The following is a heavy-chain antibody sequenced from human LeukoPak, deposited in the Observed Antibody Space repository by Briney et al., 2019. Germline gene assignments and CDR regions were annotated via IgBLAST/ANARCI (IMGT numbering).Heavy chain of an antibody. CDR3: ARDWTGTTEFDY. J-gene: IGHJ4*02. D-gene: IGHD1-7*01. V-gene: IGHV1-18*04. CDR2: ISAYNGNT. CDR1: GYTFTSYY. Sequence: ASVKVSCKASGYTFTSYYMHWVRQAPGQGLEWMGWISAYNGNTNYAQKLQGRVAMTTDTSTSTAYMELRSLRSDDTAVYYCARDWTGTTEFDYWGQGTLVTVSS.